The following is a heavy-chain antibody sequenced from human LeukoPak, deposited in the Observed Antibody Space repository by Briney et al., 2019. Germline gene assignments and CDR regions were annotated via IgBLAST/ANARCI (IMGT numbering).Heavy chain of an antibody. D-gene: IGHD6-13*01. J-gene: IGHJ4*02. CDR3: ARGLGSRAAGTAYYFDN. V-gene: IGHV1-2*02. CDR1: GYTFTGYY. Sequence: ASVKVSCKASGYTFTGYYMHWVRQAPGQGLEWMGWIHPNSGGTNYAQKFQGRVTMTRDTSISTAYMELSSLISDDTAVYYCARGLGSRAAGTAYYFDNWGQGTLVTVSS. CDR2: IHPNSGGT.